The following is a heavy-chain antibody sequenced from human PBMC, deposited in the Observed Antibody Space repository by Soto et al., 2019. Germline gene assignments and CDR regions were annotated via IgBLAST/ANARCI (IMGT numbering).Heavy chain of an antibody. D-gene: IGHD1-1*01. V-gene: IGHV1-58*01. Sequence: ASVKVPWKASGFTFTISAVQWVRQARGQRLEWIGWIVVGSGNTNYAQKFQERVTITRDMSTSTAYMELNSPRPEDTAVYYCAKDKGVFNWATSYFDYWGQGALVTVSS. CDR3: AKDKGVFNWATSYFDY. CDR2: IVVGSGNT. J-gene: IGHJ4*02. CDR1: GFTFTISA.